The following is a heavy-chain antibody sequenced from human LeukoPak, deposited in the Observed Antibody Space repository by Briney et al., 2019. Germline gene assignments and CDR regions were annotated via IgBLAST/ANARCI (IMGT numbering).Heavy chain of an antibody. CDR2: INEEGSEK. D-gene: IGHD1-26*01. CDR1: GFTFSNYW. V-gene: IGHV3-7*01. Sequence: PGGSLRLSCAVSGFTFSNYWMSWVRQAPGKGLEWVANINEEGSEKYYADSVKGRFTISRDNAKNSLYLQMNSLRAEDTAVYYCARATAWGIDYWGQGTLVTVSS. J-gene: IGHJ4*02. CDR3: ARATAWGIDY.